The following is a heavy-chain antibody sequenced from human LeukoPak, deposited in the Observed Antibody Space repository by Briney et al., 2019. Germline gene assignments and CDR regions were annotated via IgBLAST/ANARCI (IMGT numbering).Heavy chain of an antibody. CDR1: GGSFSSSTFY. D-gene: IGHD5-24*01. J-gene: IGHJ4*02. Sequence: SETLSLTCTVSGGSFSSSTFYWGWIRQPPGKGPEWIGNVYFTGSTYYSPSLKSRVTISVDRSNNQFSLKLSSVTAADAAVYYCARVSEMATSFDYWGQGTLVTVSS. CDR3: ARVSEMATSFDY. CDR2: VYFTGST. V-gene: IGHV4-39*01.